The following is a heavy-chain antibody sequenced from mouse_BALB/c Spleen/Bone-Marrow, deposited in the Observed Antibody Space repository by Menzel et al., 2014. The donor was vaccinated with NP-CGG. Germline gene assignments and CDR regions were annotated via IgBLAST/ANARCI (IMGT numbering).Heavy chain of an antibody. D-gene: IGHD2-1*01. CDR3: TRSYYGNYFDV. Sequence: VQLVESGAELEKPGASVKLSCKASGYTFTSYYMYWVKQRPGQGLEWIGEINPSNGGTNFNEKFKSKATLTVDKSSSTAYMQLSSLTSEDSAVYYCTRSYYGNYFDVWGAGTTVTVSS. V-gene: IGHV1S81*02. CDR1: GYTFTSYY. J-gene: IGHJ1*01. CDR2: INPSNGGT.